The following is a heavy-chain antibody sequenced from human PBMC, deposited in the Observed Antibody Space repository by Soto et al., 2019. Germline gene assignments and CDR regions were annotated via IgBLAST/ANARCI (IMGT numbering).Heavy chain of an antibody. J-gene: IGHJ4*02. CDR3: ARDKALRYSSSWYTVDY. V-gene: IGHV2-5*02. CDR2: IYWDDDK. D-gene: IGHD6-13*01. CDR1: GFSLSTSGVG. Sequence: SGPTLVNPTQTLTLTCTFSGFSLSTSGVGVGWIRQPPGKALEWLALIYWDDDKRYSPSLKSRLTITKDTSKNQVVLTMTNMDPVDTSTYYCARDKALRYSSSWYTVDYWVQGTLVTVSS.